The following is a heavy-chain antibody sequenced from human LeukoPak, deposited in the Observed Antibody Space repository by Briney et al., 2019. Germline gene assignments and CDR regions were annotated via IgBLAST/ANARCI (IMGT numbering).Heavy chain of an antibody. Sequence: SETLSLTCAVSGYSISSGYYWGWIRQPPGKGLEWIGSIYRSGNTYYNPSLKSRVTISIDTSKNQFSLNLSSVTAAETAVYYWRGGNVGITSCRPLNYWGKEPLFTVS. J-gene: IGHJ4*02. CDR1: GYSISSGYY. D-gene: IGHD3-10*01. V-gene: IGHV4-38-2*01. CDR2: IYRSGNT. CDR3: RGGNVGITSCRPLNY.